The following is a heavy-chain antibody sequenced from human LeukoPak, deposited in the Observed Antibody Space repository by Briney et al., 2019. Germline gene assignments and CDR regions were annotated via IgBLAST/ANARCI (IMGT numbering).Heavy chain of an antibody. CDR1: GFTFSSHW. CDR2: IKQDGSEK. Sequence: GSLRLSCAASGFTFSSHWMSWVRQAPGKGLEWVANIKQDGSEKYYVDSVKGRFTISRDNAKNSLYLQMNSLRAEDTAVYYCARGVTGSYGIDYWGQGTLVTVSS. CDR3: ARGVTGSYGIDY. V-gene: IGHV3-7*01. J-gene: IGHJ4*02. D-gene: IGHD3-10*01.